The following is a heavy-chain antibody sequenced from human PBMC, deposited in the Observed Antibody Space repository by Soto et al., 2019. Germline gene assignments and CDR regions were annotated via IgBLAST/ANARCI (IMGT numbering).Heavy chain of an antibody. D-gene: IGHD3-3*01. CDR3: AKLRITIFGVASDAFDI. CDR1: GFTFSSYA. Sequence: GGSLRLSCAASGFTFSSYAMSWVRQAPGKGLEWVSAISGSGGSTYYADSVKGRFTISRDNSKNTLYLQMNSLRAEDTAVYYCAKLRITIFGVASDAFDIWGQGTMVTVSS. V-gene: IGHV3-23*01. J-gene: IGHJ3*02. CDR2: ISGSGGST.